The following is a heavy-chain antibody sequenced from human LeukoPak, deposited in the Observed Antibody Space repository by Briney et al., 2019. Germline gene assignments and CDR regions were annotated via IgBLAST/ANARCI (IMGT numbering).Heavy chain of an antibody. CDR3: ASGPCDGSCYSW. J-gene: IGHJ4*02. V-gene: IGHV3-7*01. Sequence: QPGGSLRLSCAASGFTFSSYWMSWVRQAPGKGLEWVANIKQDGSEKYYVASVKGRFTVSRDNAKNSLYLQMNSLRAEDTAVYYCASGPCDGSCYSWWGQGTLVTVSS. D-gene: IGHD2-15*01. CDR2: IKQDGSEK. CDR1: GFTFSSYW.